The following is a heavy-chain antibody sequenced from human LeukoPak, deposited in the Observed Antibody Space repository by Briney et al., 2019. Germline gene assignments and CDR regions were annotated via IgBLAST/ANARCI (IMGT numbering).Heavy chain of an antibody. D-gene: IGHD3-3*01. V-gene: IGHV1-18*01. CDR3: AREGFTISPYYYMDV. CDR2: ISAYNGNT. Sequence: ASVKVSCKASGYTFTSCGISWVRQAPGQGLEWMGWISAYNGNTNYAQKLQGRVTMTTDTSTSTAYMELRSLRSDDTAVYYCAREGFTISPYYYMDVWGKGTTVTVSS. CDR1: GYTFTSCG. J-gene: IGHJ6*03.